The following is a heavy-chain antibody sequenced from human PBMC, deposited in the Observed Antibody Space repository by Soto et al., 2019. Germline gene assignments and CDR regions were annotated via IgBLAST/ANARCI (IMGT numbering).Heavy chain of an antibody. CDR3: ARHRGIRPRIYYFDY. Sequence: SETLSLTCTVSGGSLSSYYWSWIRQPPGKGLEWIGYIYYSGSTNYNPSLKSRVTISVDTSKNQFSLKLSSVTAADTAVYYCARHRGIRPRIYYFDYWGQGTPVTVSS. J-gene: IGHJ4*02. CDR1: GGSLSSYY. CDR2: IYYSGST. V-gene: IGHV4-59*08.